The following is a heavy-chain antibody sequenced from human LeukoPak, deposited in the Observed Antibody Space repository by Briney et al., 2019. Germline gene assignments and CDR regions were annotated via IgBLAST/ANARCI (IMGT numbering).Heavy chain of an antibody. CDR3: ARSTPHRYFDL. CDR1: GGSFSGYY. D-gene: IGHD2-15*01. J-gene: IGHJ2*01. V-gene: IGHV4-34*01. CDR2: INHSGST. Sequence: SETLSLTCAVYGGSFSGYYWIWIRQPPGKGLEWIGEINHSGSTNYNPSLKSRVTISVDTSKNQFSLKLSSVTAADTAVYYCARSTPHRYFDLWGRGTLVTVSS.